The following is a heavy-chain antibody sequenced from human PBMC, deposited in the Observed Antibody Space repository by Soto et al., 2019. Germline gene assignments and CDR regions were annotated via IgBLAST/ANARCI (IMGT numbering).Heavy chain of an antibody. CDR3: ARGPIGGDDYDAMYV. CDR2: MNPNSGNT. CDR1: GYTFTSYD. J-gene: IGHJ6*02. Sequence: QVQLVQSGAEVKKPGASVKVSCKASGYTFTSYDINWVRQATGQGLEWMGWMNPNSGNTGYAQKFQGRVTMTRNTSMSTADMELSSPTSEDAAVYYCARGPIGGDDYDAMYVWGQGTTVTVSS. V-gene: IGHV1-8*01. D-gene: IGHD3-10*01.